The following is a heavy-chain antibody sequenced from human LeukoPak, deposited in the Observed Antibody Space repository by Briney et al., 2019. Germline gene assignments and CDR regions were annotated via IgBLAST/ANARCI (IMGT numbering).Heavy chain of an antibody. V-gene: IGHV4-59*12. J-gene: IGHJ4*02. CDR3: ARGSGNFVVVPAAIDPLDY. CDR2: IYYSGST. Sequence: PSETLSLTCTVSGGSISSYYWSWIRRPPGKGLEWIGYIYYSGSTNYNPSLKSRVTISVDTSKNQFSLKLSSVTAADTAVYYCARGSGNFVVVPAAIDPLDYWGQGTLVTVSS. D-gene: IGHD2-2*02. CDR1: GGSISSYY.